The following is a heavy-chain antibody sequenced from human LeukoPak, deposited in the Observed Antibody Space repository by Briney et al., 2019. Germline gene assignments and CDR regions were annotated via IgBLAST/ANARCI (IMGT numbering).Heavy chain of an antibody. CDR1: GYTFTGYY. V-gene: IGHV1-2*02. J-gene: IGHJ3*02. Sequence: ASVKVSCKASGYTFTGYYMHWVRQAPGQGLEWMGWINPNSGGTNYAQKFQGRVTMTRDTSISTAYMELNSLRSDDTAVYYCARTYCGGDCYLNDAFDIWGRGTLVTVSS. CDR2: INPNSGGT. D-gene: IGHD2-21*01. CDR3: ARTYCGGDCYLNDAFDI.